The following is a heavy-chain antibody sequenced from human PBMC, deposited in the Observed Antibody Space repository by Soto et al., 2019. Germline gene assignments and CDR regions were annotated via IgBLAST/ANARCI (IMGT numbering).Heavy chain of an antibody. CDR2: STHRGDHI. D-gene: IGHD1-1*01. CDR1: GFSLANFP. Sequence: PGGSLRLSCVASGFSLANFPMNWVRQTPGKGLEWISYSTHRGDHIYYEESVIGPFAITRDNASNSWFHQMHRLRDEDLALYYCAKGPHPNTGLPYYLDYWGQGVPVTVSS. V-gene: IGHV3-48*02. CDR3: AKGPHPNTGLPYYLDY. J-gene: IGHJ4*02.